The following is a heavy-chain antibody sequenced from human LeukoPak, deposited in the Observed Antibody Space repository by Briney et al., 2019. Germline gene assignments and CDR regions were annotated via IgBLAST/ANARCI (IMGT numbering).Heavy chain of an antibody. J-gene: IGHJ6*03. D-gene: IGHD1-26*01. CDR1: GYTFTGYY. Sequence: ASVKVSCKASGYTFTGYYMHWVRQAPGQGLEWMGWIIPIFGTANYAQKFQGRVTITADKSTSTAYMELSSLRSEDTAVYYCARGSGNYYYMDVWGKGTTVTVSS. CDR2: IIPIFGTA. V-gene: IGHV1-69*06. CDR3: ARGSGNYYYMDV.